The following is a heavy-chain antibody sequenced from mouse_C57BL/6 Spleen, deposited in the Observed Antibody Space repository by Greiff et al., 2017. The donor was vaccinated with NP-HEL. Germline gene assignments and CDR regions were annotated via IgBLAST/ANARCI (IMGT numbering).Heavy chain of an antibody. CDR3: AGGNGDRDGFAY. CDR1: GFTFSDYG. V-gene: IGHV5-17*01. Sequence: EVQLVESGGGLVKPGGSLKLSCAASGFTFSDYGMHWVRQAPEKGLEWVAYISSGSSTIYYADTVKGRITISRDNAKNTLFLQMTSLRSEDTAMYYSAGGNGDRDGFAYWGQGSLVTVSA. CDR2: ISSGSSTI. J-gene: IGHJ3*01. D-gene: IGHD3-3*01.